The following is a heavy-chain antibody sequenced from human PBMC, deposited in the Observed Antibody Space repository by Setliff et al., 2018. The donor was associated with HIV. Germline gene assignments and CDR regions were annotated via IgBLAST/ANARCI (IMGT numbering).Heavy chain of an antibody. D-gene: IGHD6-19*01. CDR1: GGSFTGYY. Sequence: PSETLSLTCAVSGGSFTGYYWSWIRQTPGKGLEWIAEINHSGNTNYNPSLKSRVTISVVTSKSHFSLKMTSVTAADTAIYFCARGAYSSGWSPSYYFDYWGQGTLVTVSS. CDR3: ARGAYSSGWSPSYYFDY. CDR2: INHSGNT. J-gene: IGHJ4*02. V-gene: IGHV4-34*01.